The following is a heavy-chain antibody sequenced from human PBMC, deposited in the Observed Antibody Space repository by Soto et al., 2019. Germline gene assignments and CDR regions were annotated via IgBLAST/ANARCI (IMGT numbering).Heavy chain of an antibody. CDR3: ARRVYSGSGRDYFDY. Sequence: QLQLQESGPGLVKPSETLSLTCNVSGGSIISSSYFWGWIRQPPGKGLEWIATIYYSGSTYYNPSLKGRVAISVDTSKKQFSLKVNSVTAADTAVYYCARRVYSGSGRDYFDYWGRGSLVTVSS. J-gene: IGHJ4*02. V-gene: IGHV4-39*01. CDR1: GGSIISSSYF. D-gene: IGHD1-26*01. CDR2: IYYSGST.